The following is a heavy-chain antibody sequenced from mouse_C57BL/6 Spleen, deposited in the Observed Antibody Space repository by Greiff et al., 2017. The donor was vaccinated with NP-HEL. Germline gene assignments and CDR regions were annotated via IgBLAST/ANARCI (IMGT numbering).Heavy chain of an antibody. CDR3: ARSNALSY. Sequence: LQQPGAELVMPGASVKLSCKASGYTFTSYWMHWVKQRPGQGLEWIGEIDPSDSYTNYNQKFKGKSTLTVDKSSSTAYMQLSSLTSEDSAVYYCARSNALSYWGQGTSVTVSS. CDR1: GYTFTSYW. CDR2: IDPSDSYT. J-gene: IGHJ4*01. V-gene: IGHV1-69*01.